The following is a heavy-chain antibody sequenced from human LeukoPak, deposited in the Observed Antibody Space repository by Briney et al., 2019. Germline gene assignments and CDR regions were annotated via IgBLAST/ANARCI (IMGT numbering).Heavy chain of an antibody. CDR3: AAAAGTRVAPYYFDY. J-gene: IGHJ4*02. D-gene: IGHD6-13*01. Sequence: ASVKVSCKASGYTFTSYYMHWVQQAPGQGLEWMGIINPSGGSTSYAQKFQGRVTMTRDTPTSTVYMELSSLRSEDTAVYYCAAAAGTRVAPYYFDYWGQGTLVTVSS. CDR1: GYTFTSYY. CDR2: INPSGGST. V-gene: IGHV1-46*03.